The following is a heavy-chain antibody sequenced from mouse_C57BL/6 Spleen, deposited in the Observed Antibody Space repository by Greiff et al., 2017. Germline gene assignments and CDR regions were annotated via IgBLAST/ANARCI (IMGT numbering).Heavy chain of an antibody. J-gene: IGHJ3*01. V-gene: IGHV1-61*01. Sequence: QVQLQQPGAELVRPGSSVKLSCKASGYTFTSYWMDWVKQRPGQGLEWIGNIYPSDSETHYNQKFKDKATLTVDKSSSTAYMQLSSLTSEDSAVYYCARAGDITTVVPFAYWGQGTLVTVSA. CDR1: GYTFTSYW. CDR3: ARAGDITTVVPFAY. CDR2: IYPSDSET. D-gene: IGHD1-1*01.